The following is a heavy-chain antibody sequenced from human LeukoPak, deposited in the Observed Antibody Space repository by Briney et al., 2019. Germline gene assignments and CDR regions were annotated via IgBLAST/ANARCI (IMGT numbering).Heavy chain of an antibody. CDR2: ISYDGSNK. D-gene: IGHD2-15*01. Sequence: GRSLRLSCAASGFTFSSYGMHWVRQAPGKGLEWVAVISYDGSNKYYADSVKGRFTISRDNSKNTLYLQMNSLRAEDTAVYYCAKVSVLGGYCSGGSCYEYFQHWGQGTLVTVSS. V-gene: IGHV3-30*18. CDR3: AKVSVLGGYCSGGSCYEYFQH. J-gene: IGHJ1*01. CDR1: GFTFSSYG.